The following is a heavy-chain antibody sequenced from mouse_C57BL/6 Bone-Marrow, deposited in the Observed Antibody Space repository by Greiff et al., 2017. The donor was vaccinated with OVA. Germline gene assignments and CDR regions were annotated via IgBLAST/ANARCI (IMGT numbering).Heavy chain of an antibody. J-gene: IGHJ4*01. V-gene: IGHV1-55*01. CDR1: GYTFTSYW. D-gene: IGHD1-1*01. Sequence: QVQLKQPGAELVKPGASVKMSCKASGYTFTSYWITWVKQRPGQGLEWIGDIYPGSGSTNYNEKFKSKATLTVDTSSSTAYMQLSSLTSEDSAVYYCARCRYYGSSSYAMDYWGQGTSVTVSS. CDR2: IYPGSGST. CDR3: ARCRYYGSSSYAMDY.